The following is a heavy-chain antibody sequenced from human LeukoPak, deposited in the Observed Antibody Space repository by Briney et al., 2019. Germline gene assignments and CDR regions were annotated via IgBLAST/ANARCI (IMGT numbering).Heavy chain of an antibody. CDR2: INTNGRST. V-gene: IGHV3-74*01. J-gene: IGHJ6*02. CDR3: ARGGYGMDV. Sequence: PGGSLRLSCAASGFTFSGYWMHWVRQLPGEGMVWVSHINTNGRSTNYADSVKGRFTISRDNAKNTLFLQMNSLRAEDTAVYYCARGGYGMDVWGQGTTVTVSS. CDR1: GFTFSGYW.